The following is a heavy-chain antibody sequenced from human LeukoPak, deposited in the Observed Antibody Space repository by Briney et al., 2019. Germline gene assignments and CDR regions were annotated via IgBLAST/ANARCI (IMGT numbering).Heavy chain of an antibody. V-gene: IGHV4-30-4*01. J-gene: IGHJ3*02. CDR3: ARDLGYCSSTSCYGAFDI. Sequence: SETLSLTCTVSGGSISSGDYYWSWIRQPPGKGLEWIGYIYYSGSTYYNPSLKSRVTISVDTSKNQFSLKLSSVTAADTAVYYCARDLGYCSSTSCYGAFDIWGQGTMVTVSS. CDR1: GGSISSGDYY. D-gene: IGHD2-2*01. CDR2: IYYSGST.